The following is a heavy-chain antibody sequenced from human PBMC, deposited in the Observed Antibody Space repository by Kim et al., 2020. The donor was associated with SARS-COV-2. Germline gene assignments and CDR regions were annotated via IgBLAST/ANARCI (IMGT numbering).Heavy chain of an antibody. Sequence: SETLSLTCTVSGGSISSGGYYWSWIRQHPGKGLEWIGYIYYSGSTYYNPSLKSRVTISVDTSKNQFSLKLSSVTAADTAVYYCARDDYGDYSRGIEYWGQGTLVTVSS. CDR3: ARDDYGDYSRGIEY. CDR1: GGSISSGGYY. D-gene: IGHD4-17*01. V-gene: IGHV4-31*03. J-gene: IGHJ4*02. CDR2: IYYSGST.